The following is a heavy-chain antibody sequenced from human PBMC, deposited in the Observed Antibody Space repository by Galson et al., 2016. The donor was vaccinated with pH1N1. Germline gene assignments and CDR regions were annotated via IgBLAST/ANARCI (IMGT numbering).Heavy chain of an antibody. CDR3: ARRSMDPPYYFYSFMGF. CDR1: GYSFATDW. CDR2: IYPGDSDT. J-gene: IGHJ6*03. D-gene: IGHD2/OR15-2a*01. V-gene: IGHV5-51*03. Sequence: QSGAEVKKAGESLKISCQASGYSFATDWIGWVRQTPGKGLEWVGIIYPGDSDTKYSPSFQGQVTMSVDKSISTAYLQWTSRRASGTAMYYCARRSMDPPYYFYSFMGFFGKGTTVTVSS.